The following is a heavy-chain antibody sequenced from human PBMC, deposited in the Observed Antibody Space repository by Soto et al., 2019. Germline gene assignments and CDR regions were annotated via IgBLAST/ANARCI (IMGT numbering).Heavy chain of an antibody. CDR3: VSVVAIPGYPDN. J-gene: IGHJ4*02. D-gene: IGHD5-12*01. Sequence: QVQLVQSGAEVRQPASSVKVSCTTSGGTFSSYAISWVRQAPGQGLEWMGGIVPIVDTSTYAQKFQGRGTITADESTRTVYMELSSLRSDDTAVYYCVSVVAIPGYPDNWGQGTLVTVSS. CDR1: GGTFSSYA. CDR2: IVPIVDTS. V-gene: IGHV1-69*12.